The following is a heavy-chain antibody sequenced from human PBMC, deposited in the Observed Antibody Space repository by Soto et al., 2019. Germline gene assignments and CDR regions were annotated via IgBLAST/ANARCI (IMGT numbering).Heavy chain of an antibody. D-gene: IGHD2-21*01. CDR1: GDSVSCGSHH. CDR3: ARDLVAIGGRVYAFDL. J-gene: IGHJ3*01. V-gene: IGHV4-61*03. Sequence: QVQLQESGPGLVRPSETLSLTCSVAGDSVSCGSHHWNWIRQAPGKGLEWVGSIYFTGRPNHNPSRKSRFTISVDTSKNHLPLNLTSVTAADTAVYYCARDLVAIGGRVYAFDLWGQGTMVTVSS. CDR2: IYFTGRP.